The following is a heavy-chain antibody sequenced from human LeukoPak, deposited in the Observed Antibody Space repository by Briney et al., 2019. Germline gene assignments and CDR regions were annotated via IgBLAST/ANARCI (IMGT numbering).Heavy chain of an antibody. V-gene: IGHV3-7*01. J-gene: IGHJ4*02. Sequence: GGSLGLSCAASGLTFSTYWMNWVRQAPGKGLEWVANIKEDGSEKYYVDSVKGRLTISRDNAKNSVYLQMDSLRAEDTAIYYCARNARGPGDYWGQGTVVTVSS. CDR1: GLTFSTYW. CDR2: IKEDGSEK. CDR3: ARNARGPGDY. D-gene: IGHD2-2*01.